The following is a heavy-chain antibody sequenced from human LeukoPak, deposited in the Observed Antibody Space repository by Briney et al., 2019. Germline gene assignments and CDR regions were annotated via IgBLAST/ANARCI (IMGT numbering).Heavy chain of an antibody. CDR2: IYTSGST. Sequence: SETLSLTCTGSGGSISSYYWSWIRQPAGKGLEWIGRIYTSGSTNYNPSLKSRVTMSVDTSKNQFSLKLSSVTAADTAVYYCARDLAMVRGVNDWFDPWGQGTLVTVSS. CDR3: ARDLAMVRGVNDWFDP. V-gene: IGHV4-4*07. J-gene: IGHJ5*02. CDR1: GGSISSYY. D-gene: IGHD3-10*01.